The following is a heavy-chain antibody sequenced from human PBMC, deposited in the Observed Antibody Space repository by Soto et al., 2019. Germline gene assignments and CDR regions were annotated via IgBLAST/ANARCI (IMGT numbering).Heavy chain of an antibody. V-gene: IGHV3-33*01. J-gene: IGHJ3*02. CDR3: ARDSFYSGYQTFDI. CDR1: GFTFSSYG. Sequence: PGGSLRLSCAASGFTFSSYGMHWVRQAPGKGLEWVAVIWYDGSNKYYADSVKGRFTISRDNSKKTLYLQMNSLRAEDTAVYYCARDSFYSGYQTFDIWGQGTMVTVSS. D-gene: IGHD2-21*01. CDR2: IWYDGSNK.